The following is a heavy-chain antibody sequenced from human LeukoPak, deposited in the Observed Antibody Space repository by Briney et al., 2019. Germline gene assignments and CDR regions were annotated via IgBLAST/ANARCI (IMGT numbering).Heavy chain of an antibody. V-gene: IGHV1-24*01. Sequence: ASVKVSCKVSGYTLTELSMHWVRQAPGKGLEWMGGFDPEDGETIYAQKFQGRVTMTEDTSTDTAYMELSSLRSEDTAVYYCATHYLTGYYYYMDVWGNGTTVTVSS. CDR2: FDPEDGET. CDR3: ATHYLTGYYYYMDV. CDR1: GYTLTELS. D-gene: IGHD1-14*01. J-gene: IGHJ6*03.